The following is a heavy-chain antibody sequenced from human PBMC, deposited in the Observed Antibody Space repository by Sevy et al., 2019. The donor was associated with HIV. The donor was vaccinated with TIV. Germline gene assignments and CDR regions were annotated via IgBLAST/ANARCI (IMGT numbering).Heavy chain of an antibody. CDR1: GDSLTELS. Sequence: ASVKVSCKVTGDSLTELSMFWVRQAPGKGLEWMGGFDPQNGRIIYAQKFEARVTMTEDKSAETAYMELTTLKIEDTAVYFCATTRTERNWYGESFYYYYAMDVWGKGTTVTVSS. CDR3: ATTRTERNWYGESFYYYYAMDV. CDR2: FDPQNGRI. D-gene: IGHD3-10*01. J-gene: IGHJ6*04. V-gene: IGHV1-24*01.